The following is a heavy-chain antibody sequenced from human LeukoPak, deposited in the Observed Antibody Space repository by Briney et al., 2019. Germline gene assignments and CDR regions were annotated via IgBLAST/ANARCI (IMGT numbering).Heavy chain of an antibody. Sequence: GGSLRLSCAASGFTFWDYNMNWVRQAPGKGLECISYISNSSNTIYYIDSVKGRFTISRDNAKNSLYLQMNSLRAEDTAVYYCARDLPYGSGIWFDPWGQGTLVTVSS. D-gene: IGHD3-10*01. J-gene: IGHJ5*02. CDR3: ARDLPYGSGIWFDP. CDR1: GFTFWDYN. CDR2: ISNSSNTI. V-gene: IGHV3-48*04.